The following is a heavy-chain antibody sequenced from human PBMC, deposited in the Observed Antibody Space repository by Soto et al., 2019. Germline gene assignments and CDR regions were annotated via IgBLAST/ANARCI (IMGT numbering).Heavy chain of an antibody. V-gene: IGHV1-46*03. CDR3: ARVRDFIRYYDFRSCLGIFDY. CDR1: GYTFTSYY. Sequence: GASVKVSCKASGYTFTSYYMHCVRQAPGQGLEWMGIINPSGGSTSYAQKFQGRVTMTRDTSTSTVYMELSSLRSEDTAVYYCARVRDFIRYYDFRSCLGIFDYWGQGTLVTVSS. CDR2: INPSGGST. D-gene: IGHD3-3*01. J-gene: IGHJ4*02.